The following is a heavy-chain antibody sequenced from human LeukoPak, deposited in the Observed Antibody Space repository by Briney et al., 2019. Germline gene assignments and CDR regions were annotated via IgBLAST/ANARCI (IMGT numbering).Heavy chain of an antibody. D-gene: IGHD3-10*01. J-gene: IGHJ6*03. CDR1: GYTFTSYD. Sequence: ASVKVSCKASGYTFTSYDINWVRQATGQGLEWMGWMNPNSGNTGYAQKFQGRVTITRNTSISTAYMELSSLRSEDTAVYYCARGRNNYRTMLRTPIYYYYYMDVWGKGTTVTVSS. CDR2: MNPNSGNT. CDR3: ARGRNNYRTMLRTPIYYYYYMDV. V-gene: IGHV1-8*03.